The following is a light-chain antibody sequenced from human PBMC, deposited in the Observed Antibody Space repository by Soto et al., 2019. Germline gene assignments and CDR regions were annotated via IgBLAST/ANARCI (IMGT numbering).Light chain of an antibody. Sequence: QSVLTQPASVSGSPGQRVTISCSGSSSNIGGNSVSWYQQLPGTAPKLLIHDDDKRPSGIPDRFSGSKSGTSATLGITGFQTGDEADYYCGSWDSSLSAYVFGTGTKVTVL. CDR2: DDD. J-gene: IGLJ1*01. V-gene: IGLV1-51*01. CDR1: SSNIGGNS. CDR3: GSWDSSLSAYV.